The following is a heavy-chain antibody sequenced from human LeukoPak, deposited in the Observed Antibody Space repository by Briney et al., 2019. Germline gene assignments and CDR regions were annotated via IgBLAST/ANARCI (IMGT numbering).Heavy chain of an antibody. CDR3: ARVPYCSSTSCYRSYYFDY. Sequence: SETLSLTCAVYGGSFSGYYWSWIRQPPGKGLEWIGEINHSGSTNDNPSLKSRVTISVDTSKNQFSLKLSSVTAADTAVYYCARVPYCSSTSCYRSYYFDYWGQGTLVTVSS. J-gene: IGHJ4*02. CDR1: GGSFSGYY. CDR2: INHSGST. D-gene: IGHD2-2*02. V-gene: IGHV4-34*01.